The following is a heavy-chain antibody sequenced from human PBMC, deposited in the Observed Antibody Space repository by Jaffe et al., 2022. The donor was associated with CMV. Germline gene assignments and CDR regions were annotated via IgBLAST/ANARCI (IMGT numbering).Heavy chain of an antibody. CDR3: SSGRWDQKRHMDV. CDR1: GFTFSGSA. Sequence: EVQLVESGGGLVQPGGSLKLSCAASGFTFSGSAIHWVRQASGKGLEWVGRIRSSSDNRAPAYGVSVRGRFTISRDDSKNTAYLQMNSLKIEDTAVYYCSSGRWDQKRHMDVWGQGTTVIVSS. D-gene: IGHD1-26*01. V-gene: IGHV3-73*02. CDR2: IRSSSDNRAP. J-gene: IGHJ6*02.